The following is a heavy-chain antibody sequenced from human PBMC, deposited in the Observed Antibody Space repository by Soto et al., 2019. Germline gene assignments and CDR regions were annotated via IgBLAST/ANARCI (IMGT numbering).Heavy chain of an antibody. J-gene: IGHJ4*02. CDR1: GGPLNNYA. CDR3: ARWGGLYCIGAACFKKPLGY. D-gene: IGHD2-15*01. Sequence: QVQLVQSGAEVKRPESSMKVSCKPSGGPLNNYAINWVRQAPGKGLEWMGAIFPISGKTKYAQKFQGRVTIPAEKSTSTGYMDLSSVRAEDTAVYYCARWGGLYCIGAACFKKPLGYWGKGTLVPVS. CDR2: IFPISGKT. V-gene: IGHV1-69*06.